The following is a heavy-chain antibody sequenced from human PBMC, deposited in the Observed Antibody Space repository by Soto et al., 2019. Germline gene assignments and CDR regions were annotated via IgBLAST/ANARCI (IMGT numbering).Heavy chain of an antibody. J-gene: IGHJ3*02. CDR1: GFTVSSNY. D-gene: IGHD2-15*01. CDR3: ARDLPRYCNGGSCYGAFDI. Sequence: GGSLRLSCAASGFTVSSNYMSWVRQAPGKGLEWVSVIYSGGSTYYADSVKGRFTISRDNSKNTLYLQMNSLRAEDTAVYYCARDLPRYCNGGSCYGAFDIWGQGTMVTVSS. CDR2: IYSGGST. V-gene: IGHV3-53*01.